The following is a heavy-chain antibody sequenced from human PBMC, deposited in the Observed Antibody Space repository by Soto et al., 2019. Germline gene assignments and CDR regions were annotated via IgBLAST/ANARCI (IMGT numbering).Heavy chain of an antibody. CDR1: GGSFSGYY. CDR3: ARDKITGLFDY. CDR2: INHSVST. D-gene: IGHD2-8*02. J-gene: IGHJ4*02. V-gene: IGHV4-34*01. Sequence: QVQLQQWCAGLLKPSETLSLTCAVYGGSFSGYYWTWIRQPPGTGLEWIGEINHSVSTNYNPSLKSRVTISVDTSKNQFSLKLTSVTAADTAVYYCARDKITGLFDYWGQGTLVTVSS.